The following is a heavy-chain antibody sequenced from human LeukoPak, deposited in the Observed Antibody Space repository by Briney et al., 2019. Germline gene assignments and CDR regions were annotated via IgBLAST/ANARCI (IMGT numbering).Heavy chain of an antibody. CDR1: GDIFTNYA. CDR3: ARYYYDRSGFLVKAMDV. D-gene: IGHD3-22*01. J-gene: IGHJ6*02. CDR2: IIPVLDMA. Sequence: ASVKVSCKASGDIFTNYAYSWVRHAPGQGLEWMGRIIPVLDMANSAQEFQDRFTITADKSTNTIYMELRNLRSGDTAVYYCARYYYDRSGFLVKAMDVWGQGTTVSVS. V-gene: IGHV1-69*04.